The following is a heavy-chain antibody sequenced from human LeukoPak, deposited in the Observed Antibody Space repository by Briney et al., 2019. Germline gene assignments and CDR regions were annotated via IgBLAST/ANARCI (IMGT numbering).Heavy chain of an antibody. CDR3: ARDHGLRGGFDP. CDR2: IIPIFGTA. Sequence: SVKVSCKASGGTFSSYAISWVRQAHGQGLEWMGGIIPIFGTANYAQKFQGRVTITTDESTSTAYMELSSLRSEDTAVYYCARDHGLRGGFDPWGQGTLVTVSS. V-gene: IGHV1-69*05. D-gene: IGHD3-10*01. CDR1: GGTFSSYA. J-gene: IGHJ5*02.